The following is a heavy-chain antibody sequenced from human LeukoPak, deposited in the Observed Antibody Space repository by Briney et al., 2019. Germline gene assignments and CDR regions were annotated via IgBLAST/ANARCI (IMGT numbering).Heavy chain of an antibody. D-gene: IGHD2-2*01. Sequence: TGGSLRLSCAASGFTFSSYSMNWARQAPGKGLEWVSYISSSSSTIYYADSVKGRFTISRDNAKNSLYLQMNSLRDEDTAVYYCARDIVVVPAAMGVYYYYGMDVWGQGTTVTVSS. CDR2: ISSSSSTI. CDR1: GFTFSSYS. J-gene: IGHJ6*02. V-gene: IGHV3-48*02. CDR3: ARDIVVVPAAMGVYYYYGMDV.